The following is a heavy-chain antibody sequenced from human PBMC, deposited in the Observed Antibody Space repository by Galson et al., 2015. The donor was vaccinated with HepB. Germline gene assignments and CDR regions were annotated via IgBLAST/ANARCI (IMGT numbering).Heavy chain of an antibody. CDR1: GFTFSSYA. Sequence: SLRLSCAASGFTFSSYAMSWVRQAPGKGLEWVSTISYSGSSTYYAESVKGRFTISRDNSKNTLFLQMNSLRAEDTALYYCAKARRSGCSSTSCYPAVDWGQGTLVTVSS. CDR3: AKARRSGCSSTSCYPAVD. V-gene: IGHV3-23*01. CDR2: ISYSGSST. D-gene: IGHD2-2*01. J-gene: IGHJ4*02.